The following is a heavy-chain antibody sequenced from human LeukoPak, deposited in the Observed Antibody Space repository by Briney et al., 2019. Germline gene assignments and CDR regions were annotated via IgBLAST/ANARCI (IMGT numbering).Heavy chain of an antibody. CDR1: GGTFSSYA. V-gene: IGHV1-69*04. CDR2: IIPILGIA. CDR3: ASTSSSWYGSFVNWFDP. Sequence: SVKVSCKASGGTFSSYAISWVRQAPGQGLEWMGRIIPILGIANYAQKFQGRVTITADKSTSTAYMELSSLRSEDTAVYYCASTSSSWYGSFVNWFDPWGQGTLVTVSS. J-gene: IGHJ5*02. D-gene: IGHD6-13*01.